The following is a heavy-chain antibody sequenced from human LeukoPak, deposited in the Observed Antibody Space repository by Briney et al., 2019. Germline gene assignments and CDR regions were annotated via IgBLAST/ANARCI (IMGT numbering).Heavy chain of an antibody. D-gene: IGHD5-24*01. CDR3: SRRFRD. CDR1: GLSVRDSE. V-gene: IGHV3-48*03. J-gene: IGHJ4*02. CDR2: IRADGTTK. Sequence: PGGSLTLSCVGSGLSVRDSEMNWVRQAPGKGLEWVAHIRADGTTKWYADSVRGRFNIARDNARNSLFLQMNSLRADDSATYYCSRRFRDWGQGILVTVSS.